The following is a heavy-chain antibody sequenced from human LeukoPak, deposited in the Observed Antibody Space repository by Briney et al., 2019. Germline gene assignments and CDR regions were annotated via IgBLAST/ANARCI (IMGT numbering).Heavy chain of an antibody. D-gene: IGHD6-6*01. CDR1: GFTFNRFY. CDR2: ISSNGATT. V-gene: IGHV3-64D*06. Sequence: QPGGSLRLSCSASGFTFNRFYLHWVRQAPGKGLEFVSHISSNGATTYYADSVKGRFTISRDNSKNTLYLQMSSLRADDTAVYYCVNDRSIAAPNNDFFDSWGQGALVTVSS. J-gene: IGHJ4*02. CDR3: VNDRSIAAPNNDFFDS.